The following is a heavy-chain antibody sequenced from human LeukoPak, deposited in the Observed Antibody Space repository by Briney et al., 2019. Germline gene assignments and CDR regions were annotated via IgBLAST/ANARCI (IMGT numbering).Heavy chain of an antibody. CDR3: ARVSAGLVPAADY. CDR2: IYYSGST. Sequence: SETLSLTCAVSGGSISSYYWSWIRQPPGKGLEWIGYIYYSGSTNYNPSLKSRVTISVDTSKNQFSLKLSSVTAADTAVYYCARVSAGLVPAADYWGQGTLVTVSS. V-gene: IGHV4-59*01. CDR1: GGSISSYY. J-gene: IGHJ4*02. D-gene: IGHD2-2*01.